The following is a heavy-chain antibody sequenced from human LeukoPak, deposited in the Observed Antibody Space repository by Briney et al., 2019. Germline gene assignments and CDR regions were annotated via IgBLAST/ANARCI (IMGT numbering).Heavy chain of an antibody. J-gene: IGHJ4*02. CDR1: GFTVSTVY. CDR2: IYSTGST. D-gene: IGHD6-19*01. Sequence: GGSLRLSCAASGFTVSTVYMSWVRQAPGKGLEWVSIIYSTGSTYNSDSVKGRFTISRDNSKNTLYLQMNSLRGEDTAVYYCAKGLAVAGHFDYWGQGTLDTVSS. CDR3: AKGLAVAGHFDY. V-gene: IGHV3-66*01.